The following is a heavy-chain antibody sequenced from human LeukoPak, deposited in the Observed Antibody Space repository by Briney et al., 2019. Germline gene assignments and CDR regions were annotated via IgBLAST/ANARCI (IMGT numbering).Heavy chain of an antibody. CDR3: VRDQGAYCSGGSCYLWY. CDR2: ISSISSYI. Sequence: GGSLRLSCAASGFTFSSYSMNWVRQAPGKGLEWVSSISSISSYIYYADSVKGRFTISRDNAKNSLYLQMNSLRAEDTAVYYCVRDQGAYCSGGSCYLWYWGQGTLVTVSS. J-gene: IGHJ4*02. CDR1: GFTFSSYS. D-gene: IGHD2-15*01. V-gene: IGHV3-21*01.